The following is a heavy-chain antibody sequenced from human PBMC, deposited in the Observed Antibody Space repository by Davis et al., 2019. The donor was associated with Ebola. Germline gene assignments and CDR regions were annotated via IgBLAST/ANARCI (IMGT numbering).Heavy chain of an antibody. CDR2: LGTSADT. V-gene: IGHV3-23*01. CDR1: GYVFRNYV. J-gene: IGHJ3*02. Sequence: GESLKISCAASGYVFRNYVMSWVRQAPGKGLEWVSTLGTSADTYYAASVKGRFTISRDNSKNTLYLQMNGLRVEDTATYCCAKDTSNIWFDIWGRGTNVTVSS. CDR3: AKDTSNIWFDI. D-gene: IGHD1-26*01.